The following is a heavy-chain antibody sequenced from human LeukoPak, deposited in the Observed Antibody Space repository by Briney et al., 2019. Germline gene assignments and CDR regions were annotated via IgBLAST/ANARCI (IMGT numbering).Heavy chain of an antibody. CDR1: GFNFNAAW. J-gene: IGHJ4*02. CDR2: LKSKGSGGTT. Sequence: GGSLRLSCAASGFNFNAAWMSWDSQTPGKGLEWIGRLKSKGSGGTTDYAAPVKGRFTISRDDSKNTLYLQMNSLKIEDTAVYFCSWEMDGSFGRRLENWGQGTLVTVAS. V-gene: IGHV3-15*01. D-gene: IGHD3-10*01. CDR3: SWEMDGSFGRRLEN.